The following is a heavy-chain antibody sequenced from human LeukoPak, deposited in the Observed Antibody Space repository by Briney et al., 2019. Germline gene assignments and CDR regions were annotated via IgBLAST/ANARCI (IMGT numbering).Heavy chain of an antibody. D-gene: IGHD2-15*01. CDR1: GGSISSYY. J-gene: IGHJ5*02. Sequence: PSETLSLTCTVSGGSISSYYWSWIRQPPGKGLEWIGYIYYSGSINYNPSLKSRVTISVDTSKNQFSLKLSSVTAADTAVYYCARGPAAFDVVVVAATGVRFDPWGQGTLVTVSS. CDR3: ARGPAAFDVVVVAATGVRFDP. V-gene: IGHV4-59*01. CDR2: IYYSGSI.